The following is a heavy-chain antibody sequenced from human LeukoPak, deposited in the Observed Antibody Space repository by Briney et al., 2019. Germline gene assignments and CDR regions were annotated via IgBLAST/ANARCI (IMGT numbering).Heavy chain of an antibody. CDR2: IRSKANSYAT. CDR1: GFTFSGSA. J-gene: IGHJ6*02. D-gene: IGHD6-19*01. Sequence: PGGSLKLSCAASGFTFSGSAMHWVRQASGKGLEWVGRIRSKANSYATAYAASVKGRFTISRDDSKNTAYLQMNSLKTEDTAVYYCTRSKKTVADWVYYGMDVWGQGTTITVSS. CDR3: TRSKKTVADWVYYGMDV. V-gene: IGHV3-73*01.